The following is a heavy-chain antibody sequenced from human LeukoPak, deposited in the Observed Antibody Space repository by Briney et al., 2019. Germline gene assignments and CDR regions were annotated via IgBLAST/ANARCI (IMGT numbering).Heavy chain of an antibody. CDR2: ISYDGSNK. V-gene: IGHV3-30*04. D-gene: IGHD6-6*01. Sequence: GGSLRLSCAASGFTFSSYAMHWVRQAPGKGLEWVAVISYDGSNKYYADSVKGRFTISRDNSKNTLYLQMNSLRAEDTAVYCCARVRYSSSSHYFDYWGQGTLVTVSS. J-gene: IGHJ4*02. CDR3: ARVRYSSSSHYFDY. CDR1: GFTFSSYA.